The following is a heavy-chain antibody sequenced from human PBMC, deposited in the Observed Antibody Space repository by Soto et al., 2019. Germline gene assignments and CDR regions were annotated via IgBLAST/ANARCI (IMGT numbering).Heavy chain of an antibody. V-gene: IGHV3-11*05. Sequence: QVQLVESGGGLVRPGGSLRLSCAASGFTFTDYYMTWIRQAPGKGLEWVSYISSSSRYTYSADSVQGRFTISRDDAKNSLYLQMNSLSVEDTAVYYCAKIMLTVTAAACDVWGQGTMVTVSS. D-gene: IGHD2-21*02. CDR1: GFTFTDYY. CDR2: ISSSSRYT. CDR3: AKIMLTVTAAACDV. J-gene: IGHJ3*01.